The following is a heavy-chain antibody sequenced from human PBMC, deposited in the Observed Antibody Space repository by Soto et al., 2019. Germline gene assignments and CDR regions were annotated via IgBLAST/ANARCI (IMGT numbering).Heavy chain of an antibody. CDR1: GGSISSSSYY. CDR2: IYYSGST. J-gene: IGHJ5*02. CDR3: ARLGGSYRSWFDP. V-gene: IGHV4-39*01. D-gene: IGHD1-26*01. Sequence: SETLSLTCTVSGGSISSSSYYWGWIRQPPGKGLEWIGSIYYSGSTYYNPSLKSRVTISVDTSKNQFSLKLSSVTAADTAVYYCARLGGSYRSWFDPWGQGILVTVSS.